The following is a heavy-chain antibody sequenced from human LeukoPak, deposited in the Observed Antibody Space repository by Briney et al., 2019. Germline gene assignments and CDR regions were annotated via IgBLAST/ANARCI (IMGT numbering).Heavy chain of an antibody. CDR3: AKNYDPSGWEPNY. V-gene: IGHV3-23*01. D-gene: IGHD3-3*01. CDR1: GFTFASSA. J-gene: IGHJ4*02. CDR2: ILGNGDNT. Sequence: PGGSLRLSCAASGFTFASSAVNWVRQAPGKGLEWVSTILGNGDNTYYADSVKGRFTISRDNSKTTMYLQMNSLRAEDTAVYYCAKNYDPSGWEPNYWGKETLVTVPS.